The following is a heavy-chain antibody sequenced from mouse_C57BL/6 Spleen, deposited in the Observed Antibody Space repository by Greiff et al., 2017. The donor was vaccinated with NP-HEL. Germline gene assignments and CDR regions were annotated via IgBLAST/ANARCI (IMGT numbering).Heavy chain of an antibody. CDR2: IYPGDGDT. D-gene: IGHD1-1*01. V-gene: IGHV1-82*01. Sequence: VQLQQSGPELVKPGASVKISCKASGYAFSSSWMNWVKQRPGTGLEWIGRIYPGDGDTNYNGKFKGKATLTADKSSSTAYMQLSSLTSEDSAVYFCARRGYYYGSSGPDYYAMDYWGQGTSVTVSS. CDR3: ARRGYYYGSSGPDYYAMDY. CDR1: GYAFSSSW. J-gene: IGHJ4*01.